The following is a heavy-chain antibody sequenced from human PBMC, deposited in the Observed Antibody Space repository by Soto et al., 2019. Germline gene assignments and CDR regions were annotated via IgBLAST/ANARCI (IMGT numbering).Heavy chain of an antibody. J-gene: IGHJ4*02. CDR2: IYHTGST. CDR1: GVTVSSDAYY. CDR3: AKGPTGSYPFDY. Sequence: LSLTCTVSGVTVSSDAYYWSWIRQSPGKGLEWIGNIYHTGSTYYSPSLKSRVAISLDMSKNQFSLWLSSVTAADTAVYYCAKGPTGSYPFDYWGQGTLVTVSS. V-gene: IGHV4-31*03. D-gene: IGHD3-10*01.